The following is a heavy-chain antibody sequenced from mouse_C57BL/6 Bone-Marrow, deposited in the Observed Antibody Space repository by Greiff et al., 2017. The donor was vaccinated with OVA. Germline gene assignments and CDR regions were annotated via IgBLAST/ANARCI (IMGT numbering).Heavy chain of an antibody. CDR2: IDPENGDT. CDR3: TTRPYYYGSSYDYYAMDY. V-gene: IGHV14-4*01. J-gene: IGHJ4*01. Sequence: VQLQQSGAELVRPGASVKLSCTASGFNIKDDYMHWVKQRPEQGLEWIGWIDPENGDTEYASKFQGKATITAEPSSNTAYLQLSSLTSEDTAVYYCTTRPYYYGSSYDYYAMDYWGQGTSVTVSS. D-gene: IGHD1-1*01. CDR1: GFNIKDDY.